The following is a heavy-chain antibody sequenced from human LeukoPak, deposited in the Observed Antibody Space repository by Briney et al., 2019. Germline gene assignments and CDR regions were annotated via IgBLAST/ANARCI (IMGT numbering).Heavy chain of an antibody. CDR1: GYTFTGYY. CDR2: INPNSGGT. V-gene: IGHV1-2*02. Sequence: PGASVTVSCKASGYTFTGYYMHWVRQAPGQGLEWMGWINPNSGGTNYAQKFQGRVTMTRDTSISTAYMELSRLRSDDTAVYYCARGGRYNWNYGSKVGFDYWGQGTLVTVSS. J-gene: IGHJ4*02. CDR3: ARGGRYNWNYGSKVGFDY. D-gene: IGHD1-7*01.